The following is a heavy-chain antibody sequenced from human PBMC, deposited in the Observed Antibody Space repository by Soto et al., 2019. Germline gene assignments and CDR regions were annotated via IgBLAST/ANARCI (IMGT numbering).Heavy chain of an antibody. CDR3: ASGVPFDY. Sequence: PGGSLRLSCAASGLSFSTYTMSWVRQAPGKGLEWVSSISSSSSYIYYADSVKGRFTISRDNAKNSLDLQMDSLRAEDTAVYYCASGVPFDYWGQGTLVTV. CDR2: ISSSSSYI. CDR1: GLSFSTYT. D-gene: IGHD2-8*01. V-gene: IGHV3-21*01. J-gene: IGHJ4*02.